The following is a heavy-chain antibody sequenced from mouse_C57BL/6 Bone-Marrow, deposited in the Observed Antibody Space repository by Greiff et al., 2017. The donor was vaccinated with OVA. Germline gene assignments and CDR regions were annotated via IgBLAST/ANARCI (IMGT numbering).Heavy chain of an antibody. Sequence: VQLKQSGAELVRPGASVKLSCTASGFNIKDDYMHWVKQRPEQGLEWLGWIDPENGDTEYASKFQGKATITADTSSNTAYLQLSSLTSEDTAVYYCTLYYYGSSYVGRYVDVWGTGTTVTVSS. CDR3: TLYYYGSSYVGRYVDV. CDR1: GFNIKDDY. J-gene: IGHJ1*03. D-gene: IGHD1-1*01. V-gene: IGHV14-4*01. CDR2: IDPENGDT.